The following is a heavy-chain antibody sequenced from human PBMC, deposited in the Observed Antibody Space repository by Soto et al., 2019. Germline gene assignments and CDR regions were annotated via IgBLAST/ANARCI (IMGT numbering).Heavy chain of an antibody. CDR2: TSYDGSSR. CDR1: GFTFSSYA. D-gene: IGHD1-26*01. J-gene: IGHJ4*02. V-gene: IGHV3-30-3*01. CDR3: ARPGRWLQSHVDY. Sequence: TGGSLRLSCAASGFTFSSYAMHWVRQALGKGLEWVAVTSYDGSSRYYADSVKGRFTISRDNSKNTLYLQMNSLRPEDTAVYYCARPGRWLQSHVDYWGPGTLVTVSS.